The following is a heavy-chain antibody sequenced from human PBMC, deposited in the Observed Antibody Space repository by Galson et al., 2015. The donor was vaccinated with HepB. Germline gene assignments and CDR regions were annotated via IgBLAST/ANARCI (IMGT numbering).Heavy chain of an antibody. Sequence: SLRLSCAASGFTFSSYGMHWVRQAPGKGLEGVAVISYDGSNKYYADSVKGRFTISRDNSKNTLYLQMNSLRAEDTAVYYCAKDYRRYKGVVSSPYFQHWGQGTLVTVSS. J-gene: IGHJ1*01. V-gene: IGHV3-30*18. CDR3: AKDYRRYKGVVSSPYFQH. D-gene: IGHD3-22*01. CDR1: GFTFSSYG. CDR2: ISYDGSNK.